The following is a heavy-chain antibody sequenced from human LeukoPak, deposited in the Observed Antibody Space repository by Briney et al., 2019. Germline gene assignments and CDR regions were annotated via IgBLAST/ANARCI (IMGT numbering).Heavy chain of an antibody. Sequence: SETLSLTCAVYGGSFSGYYWSWIRQPPGKGLEWIGEINHSGSTNYNPSLKSRVTISVDTSKNQFSLKLSSVTAADTAVYYCARLCHYYDSSGYYLDYWGQGALVTVSS. J-gene: IGHJ4*02. CDR1: GGSFSGYY. D-gene: IGHD3-22*01. CDR2: INHSGST. V-gene: IGHV4-34*01. CDR3: ARLCHYYDSSGYYLDY.